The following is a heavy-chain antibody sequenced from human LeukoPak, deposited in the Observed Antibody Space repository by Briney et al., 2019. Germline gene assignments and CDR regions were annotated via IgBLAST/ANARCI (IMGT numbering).Heavy chain of an antibody. CDR3: ARSGSYFAFDI. CDR2: IYYSGST. D-gene: IGHD1-26*01. J-gene: IGHJ3*02. V-gene: IGHV4-59*08. Sequence: SETLSLTCTVSGGSISSYYWNWIRQPPGKGLEWIGYIYYSGSTNYNPSLKSRVTISVDTSKNQFSLKLSSVTAADTAVYYCARSGSYFAFDIWGQGTMVTVSS. CDR1: GGSISSYY.